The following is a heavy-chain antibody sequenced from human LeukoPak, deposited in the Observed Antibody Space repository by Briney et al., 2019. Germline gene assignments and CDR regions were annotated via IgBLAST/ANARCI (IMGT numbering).Heavy chain of an antibody. J-gene: IGHJ3*02. Sequence: AASVKVSCKASGGTFSSYAISWVRQAPGQGLEWMGRIIPILGIANYAQKFQGRVTITADKSTSTAYMELRSLRSDDTAVYYCARDEAWLVAPIGAFDIWGQGTMVTVSS. CDR2: IIPILGIA. V-gene: IGHV1-69*04. CDR1: GGTFSSYA. D-gene: IGHD6-19*01. CDR3: ARDEAWLVAPIGAFDI.